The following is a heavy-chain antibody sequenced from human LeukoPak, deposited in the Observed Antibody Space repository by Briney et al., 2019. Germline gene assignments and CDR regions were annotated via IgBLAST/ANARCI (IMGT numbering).Heavy chain of an antibody. D-gene: IGHD6-13*01. CDR1: GYTFPSFD. CDR2: MNPDSDNT. V-gene: IGHV1-8*01. Sequence: GPSVRAPSRPSGYTFPSFDTNGVRRPTGQGFEGMGWMNPDSDNTGYAQKFQGRVTMTSNTSISTAYMELSSLRSEDTAVYYCARGGKGIAAAGSNWFDPWGQGTLVTVSS. CDR3: ARGGKGIAAAGSNWFDP. J-gene: IGHJ5*02.